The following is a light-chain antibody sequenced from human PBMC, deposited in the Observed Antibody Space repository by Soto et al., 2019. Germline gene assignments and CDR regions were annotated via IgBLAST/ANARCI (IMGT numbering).Light chain of an antibody. J-gene: IGKJ1*01. CDR3: HQRRHWVLT. V-gene: IGKV3-11*01. Sequence: EIVLTQSPATLSLSPGERATLSCRASQSVSSYLAWYQQKPGQAPRLLIYDASTRATGIPARFSGSRSGTDFTLTTRTLGPEDLEVYACHQRRHWVLTFGQGTKVEIK. CDR2: DAS. CDR1: QSVSSY.